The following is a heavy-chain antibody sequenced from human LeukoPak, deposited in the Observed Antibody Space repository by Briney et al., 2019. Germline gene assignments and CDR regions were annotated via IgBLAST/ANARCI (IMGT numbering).Heavy chain of an antibody. D-gene: IGHD3-22*01. CDR2: IRIKGYGGTT. Sequence: GSLRLSCTASGFTFGEYAMSWVRQAPGKGLEWVGFIRIKGYGGTTEYAASVKGRFSISRDDSKSIAYLQMNSLKTEDTAVYYCTRDSAGIVVVRDYWGQGTLVTVSS. CDR1: GFTFGEYA. V-gene: IGHV3-49*04. J-gene: IGHJ4*02. CDR3: TRDSAGIVVVRDY.